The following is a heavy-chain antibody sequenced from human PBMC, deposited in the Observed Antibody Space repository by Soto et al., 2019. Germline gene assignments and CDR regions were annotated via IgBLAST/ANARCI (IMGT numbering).Heavy chain of an antibody. J-gene: IGHJ3*02. D-gene: IGHD6-13*01. CDR2: INPNCGTT. CDR3: ARVGRSSSWYDAFDI. CDR1: GGTFSSYA. V-gene: IGHV1-2*02. Sequence: ASVKVSCKASGGTFSSYAISWVRQAPGQGLEWMGGINPNCGTTNYAQKFQGRVTMTRDTSTSTAYMELSRLRSDDTAVYYCARVGRSSSWYDAFDIWGQGTMVTVSS.